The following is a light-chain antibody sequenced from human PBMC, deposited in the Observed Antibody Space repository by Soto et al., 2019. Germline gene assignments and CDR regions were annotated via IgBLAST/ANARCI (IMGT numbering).Light chain of an antibody. V-gene: IGKV3-15*01. CDR3: QQYNNWPPMYT. Sequence: EIVMTQSPATLSVSPGERATLSCRPSQSVSSNLAWYQQKPGQAPRLLIYGASTRATGIPARFSGSGSRTEFTLTISSLQSEDFAVYYCQQYNNWPPMYTFGQGTKLEIK. CDR1: QSVSSN. J-gene: IGKJ2*01. CDR2: GAS.